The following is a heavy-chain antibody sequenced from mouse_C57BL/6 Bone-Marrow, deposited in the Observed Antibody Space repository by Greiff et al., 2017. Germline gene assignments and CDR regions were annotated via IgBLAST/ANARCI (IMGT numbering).Heavy chain of an antibody. J-gene: IGHJ3*01. CDR3: ARHDDYDAWFAY. CDR2: ISNGGGST. Sequence: DVMLVESGGGLVQPGGSLKLSCAASGFTFSDYYMYWVRQPPETRLEWVAYISNGGGSTYYPDTVMGSFTISRDNAKNTLYLQMSRLKSEDTATYYCARHDDYDAWFAYWGQGTLVTVSA. V-gene: IGHV5-12*01. CDR1: GFTFSDYY. D-gene: IGHD2-4*01.